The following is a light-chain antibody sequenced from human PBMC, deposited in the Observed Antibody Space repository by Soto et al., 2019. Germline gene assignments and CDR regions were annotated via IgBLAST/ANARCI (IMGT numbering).Light chain of an antibody. Sequence: QSALTQPTSVSGSPGQSITISCTGTSSDVGGYKYVSWYQQHPVKAPKLMIYEVNNRPSGVSNRFSGSKFGNTASLTISGLRAEDEADYYCSSYTASSTVLFGGGTKLTVL. V-gene: IGLV2-14*01. CDR3: SSYTASSTVL. CDR2: EVN. J-gene: IGLJ2*01. CDR1: SSDVGGYKY.